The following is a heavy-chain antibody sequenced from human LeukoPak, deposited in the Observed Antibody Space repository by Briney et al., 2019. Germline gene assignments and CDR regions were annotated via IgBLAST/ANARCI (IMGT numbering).Heavy chain of an antibody. D-gene: IGHD6-19*01. V-gene: IGHV4-59*01. CDR2: IYYSGTT. CDR1: GGSISSYY. J-gene: IGHJ4*02. CDR3: ARGGVAGTTFDY. Sequence: SETLSLTCTVSGGSISSYYWSWIRQPPGKGLEWIGYIYYSGTTNYNPSLKSRVTISVDTSKNQFSLKLSSVTAADTAVYYCARGGVAGTTFDYWGQGTLVTVSS.